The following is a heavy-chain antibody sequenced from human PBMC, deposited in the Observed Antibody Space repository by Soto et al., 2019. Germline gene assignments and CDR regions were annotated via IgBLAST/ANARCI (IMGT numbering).Heavy chain of an antibody. CDR3: ARDHVYYDILTGYYTNHWFDP. Sequence: TSETLSLTCTVSGGSISSGGYYWSWIRQHPGKGLEWIGYIYYSGSTYYNPSLKSRVTISVDTSKNQFSLKLSSVTAADTAVYYCARDHVYYDILTGYYTNHWFDPWGQGTLVTAPQ. D-gene: IGHD3-9*01. V-gene: IGHV4-31*03. CDR1: GGSISSGGYY. J-gene: IGHJ5*02. CDR2: IYYSGST.